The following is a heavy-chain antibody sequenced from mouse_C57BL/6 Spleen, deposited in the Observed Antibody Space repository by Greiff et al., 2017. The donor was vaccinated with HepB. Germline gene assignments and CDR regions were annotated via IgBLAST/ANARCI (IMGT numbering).Heavy chain of an antibody. J-gene: IGHJ3*01. Sequence: EVKLQESGPGLVKPSQSLSLTCSVTGYSITSGYYWNWIRQFPGNKLEWMGYISYDGSNNYNPSLKNRISITRDTSKNQFFLKLNSVTTEDTATYCCARGPYYGSSPWDYWGQGTLVTVSA. CDR2: ISYDGSN. CDR1: GYSITSGYY. D-gene: IGHD1-1*01. V-gene: IGHV3-6*01. CDR3: ARGPYYGSSPWDY.